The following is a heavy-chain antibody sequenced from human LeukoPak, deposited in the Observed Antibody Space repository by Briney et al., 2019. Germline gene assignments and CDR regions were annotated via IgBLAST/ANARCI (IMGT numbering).Heavy chain of an antibody. D-gene: IGHD4-11*01. CDR2: IYTIGST. J-gene: IGHJ6*02. V-gene: IGHV4-4*07. Sequence: SETLSLTCTVSGGSISSYYWSWIRQPAGKGLEWIGRIYTIGSTNYNTSLKSRVTISVDTSKNQYPLKLRSVTAADTGVYYCARAGNYETQYYYSCMDVWGQGTTVTVYS. CDR3: ARAGNYETQYYYSCMDV. CDR1: GGSISSYY.